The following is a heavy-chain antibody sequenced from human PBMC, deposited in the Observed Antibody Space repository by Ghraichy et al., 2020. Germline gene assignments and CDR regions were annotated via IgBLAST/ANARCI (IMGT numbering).Heavy chain of an antibody. J-gene: IGHJ1*01. CDR1: GFTLRSYG. CDR2: IQYDGNNK. V-gene: IGHV3-30*02. D-gene: IGHD6-13*01. CDR3: ANIIAAAGTEYFQH. Sequence: GGSLRLSCAASGFTLRSYGMHWVRQAPGKGLEWVTFIQYDGNNKYYADSVKGRFTISRDNSKNTLYLQMNSLRAEDTAVYYCANIIAAAGTEYFQHWGQGILVTGSS.